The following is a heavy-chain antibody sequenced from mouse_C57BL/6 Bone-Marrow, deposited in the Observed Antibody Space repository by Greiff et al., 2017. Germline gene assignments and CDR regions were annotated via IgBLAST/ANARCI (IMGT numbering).Heavy chain of an antibody. D-gene: IGHD4-1*01. CDR1: GYAFSSYW. V-gene: IGHV1-80*01. Sequence: VQLQQSGAELVKPGASVKISCKASGYAFSSYWMNWVKQRPGKGPEWIGQIYPGDGDTNYNGKFKGKATLTADKSSSTAYMQLSSLTSEDSAVYFCARWGTGDWYFDVWGTGTTVTVSS. CDR3: ARWGTGDWYFDV. J-gene: IGHJ1*03. CDR2: IYPGDGDT.